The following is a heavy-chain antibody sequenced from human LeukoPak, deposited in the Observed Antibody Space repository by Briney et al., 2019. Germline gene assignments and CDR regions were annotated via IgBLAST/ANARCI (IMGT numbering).Heavy chain of an antibody. Sequence: PSGTLSLTCAVSGGSISRSNWWSWVRQPPGKGLEWIGEIYPSGSTNYNPSLKSRVTISVDKSKNQFSLKLSSVTAADTAVYYCARDFLAAAGLFDYWGQGTLVTVSS. J-gene: IGHJ4*02. D-gene: IGHD6-13*01. CDR1: GGSISRSNW. CDR2: IYPSGST. V-gene: IGHV4-4*02. CDR3: ARDFLAAAGLFDY.